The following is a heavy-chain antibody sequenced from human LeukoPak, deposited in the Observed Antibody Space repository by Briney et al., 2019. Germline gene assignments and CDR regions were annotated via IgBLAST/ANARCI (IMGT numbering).Heavy chain of an antibody. J-gene: IGHJ4*02. CDR2: IGSAGGP. CDR1: GFTFSSYD. Sequence: LRLSCAASGFTFSSYDMQWVRQGTGNGVWWGSAIGSAGGPYYPGVVKGRFTISRENGKNSLYLQMNSLRAGDTAVYYCARVDSYGGSYWGQGTLVSVSS. CDR3: ARVDSYGGSY. D-gene: IGHD5-18*01. V-gene: IGHV3-13*05.